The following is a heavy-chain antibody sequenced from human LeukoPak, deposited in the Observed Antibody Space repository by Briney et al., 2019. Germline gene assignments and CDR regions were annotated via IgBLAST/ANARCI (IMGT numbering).Heavy chain of an antibody. CDR3: AKVPLSPGDSHRVVDY. CDR2: ISGSGGSA. Sequence: GGSLRLSCAASGFTFSTYAMSWVRQAPGKGLEWVSAISGSGGSAYQADSVKCRFTISRDNSKNTLYLQMNSLRAEDTAVYYCAKVPLSPGDSHRVVDYWGQGTLVTVSS. CDR1: GFTFSTYA. J-gene: IGHJ4*02. D-gene: IGHD3-16*01. V-gene: IGHV3-23*01.